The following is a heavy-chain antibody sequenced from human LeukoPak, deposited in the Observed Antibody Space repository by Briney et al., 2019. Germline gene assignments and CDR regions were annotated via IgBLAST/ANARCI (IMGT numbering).Heavy chain of an antibody. Sequence: SETLSLTCTVSGGSISSSSYYWGWIRQPPGKGLEWIGSIYYSGSTYYNPSLKSRVTISVDTSKNQFSLKLSSVTAADTAVYYCARLGLSGAHFDYWGQGTLVTVSS. J-gene: IGHJ4*02. V-gene: IGHV4-39*01. D-gene: IGHD1-1*01. CDR1: GGSISSSSYY. CDR3: ARLGLSGAHFDY. CDR2: IYYSGST.